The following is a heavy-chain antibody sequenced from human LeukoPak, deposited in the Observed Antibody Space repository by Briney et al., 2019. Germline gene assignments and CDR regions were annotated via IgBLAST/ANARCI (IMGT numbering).Heavy chain of an antibody. D-gene: IGHD6-13*01. CDR2: ISSNGGSI. Sequence: GGSLRLSCSASGFTFSSYAMHWVRQAPGKGLEYVSVISSNGGSIYYADSAKGRFTISRDNSKNTLYLQMSSLRAEDTAVYFCVKPYSSSWLDAFDIWGQGTMVTVSS. J-gene: IGHJ3*02. CDR3: VKPYSSSWLDAFDI. V-gene: IGHV3-64D*06. CDR1: GFTFSSYA.